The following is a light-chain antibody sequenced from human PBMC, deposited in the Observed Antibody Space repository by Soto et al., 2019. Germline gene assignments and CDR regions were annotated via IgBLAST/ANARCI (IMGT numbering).Light chain of an antibody. Sequence: QSVLTQPASVSGSPGQSITISCTGTSSDVGGYNYASWYQQHPGKAPKLMIYEVSNRPSGVSNRFSGSNSGNTASLTISGLQAEDEADYYCSSYTSSSTLDYVFGTGTKVTVL. CDR3: SSYTSSSTLDYV. CDR1: SSDVGGYNY. CDR2: EVS. V-gene: IGLV2-14*01. J-gene: IGLJ1*01.